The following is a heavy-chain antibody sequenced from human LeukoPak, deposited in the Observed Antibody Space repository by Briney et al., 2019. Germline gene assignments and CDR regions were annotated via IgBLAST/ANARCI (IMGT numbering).Heavy chain of an antibody. J-gene: IGHJ4*02. CDR1: GFTFSTYS. Sequence: GGSLRLSCAASGFTFSTYSMSWVRQAPGKGLEWVSYISSSSTIYCADSVKGRFTISRDNAKNSLYPQMNSLRDEDTAVYYCARPSMVQGTNIAAFDSWGQGTLVTVSS. CDR2: ISSSSTI. CDR3: ARPSMVQGTNIAAFDS. V-gene: IGHV3-48*02. D-gene: IGHD3-10*01.